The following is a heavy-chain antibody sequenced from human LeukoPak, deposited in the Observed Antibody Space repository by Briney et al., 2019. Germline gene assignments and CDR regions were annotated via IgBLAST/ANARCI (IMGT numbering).Heavy chain of an antibody. CDR3: ARDMRLYGGAKGVLGY. CDR2: NNPSGGST. V-gene: IGHV1-46*01. Sequence: ASVKVSCKASGYTFTSYYMHWVRQAPGQGLEWMGINNPSGGSTSYAQKFQGRVTMTRDTSTSTVYMELSSLRSEDTAVYYCARDMRLYGGAKGVLGYWGQGTLVTVSS. CDR1: GYTFTSYY. J-gene: IGHJ4*02. D-gene: IGHD4-23*01.